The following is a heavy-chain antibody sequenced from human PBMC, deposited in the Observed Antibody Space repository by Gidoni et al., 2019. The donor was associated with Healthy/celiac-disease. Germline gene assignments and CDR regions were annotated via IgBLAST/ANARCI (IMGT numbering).Heavy chain of an antibody. V-gene: IGHV1-3*01. CDR1: GYTFTSYA. Sequence: QVPLVQSGADVKKPGASVKVSCQASGYTFTSYAMHWVRQAPGQRLEWMGWINAGNGNTKYAQKVQGRVTITRDTSASTAYMELSSLRSEDTAVYYCARDFLRGAASARFDYWGQGTLVTVSS. D-gene: IGHD6-13*01. CDR3: ARDFLRGAASARFDY. CDR2: INAGNGNT. J-gene: IGHJ4*02.